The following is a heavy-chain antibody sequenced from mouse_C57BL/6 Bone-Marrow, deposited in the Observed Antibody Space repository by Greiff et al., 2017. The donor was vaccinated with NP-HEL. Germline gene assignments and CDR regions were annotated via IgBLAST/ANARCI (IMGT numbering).Heavy chain of an antibody. Sequence: VKLQESGAELARPGASVKLSCKASGYTFTSYGISWVKQRTGQGLEWIGEIYPRSGNTYYNEKFKGKATLTAEKSSSTAYMELRSLTSEVSSVYFCARGGHCYGSDYFDCWGQGTTLTVSS. V-gene: IGHV1-81*01. CDR1: GYTFTSYG. D-gene: IGHD1-1*01. J-gene: IGHJ2*01. CDR2: IYPRSGNT. CDR3: ARGGHCYGSDYFDC.